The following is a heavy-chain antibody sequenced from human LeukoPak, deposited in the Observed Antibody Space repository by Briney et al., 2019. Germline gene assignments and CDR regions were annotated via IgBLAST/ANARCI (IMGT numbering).Heavy chain of an antibody. Sequence: SETLSLTCTVCGGSISSYYWSWIRQPAGKGLEWIGRIYTSGSTNYNPSLKSRVTMSVDTSKNQFSLKLSSVTAADTAVYYCARVLEYQLLSPYYYMDVWGKGTTVTVSS. D-gene: IGHD2-2*01. CDR2: IYTSGST. CDR3: ARVLEYQLLSPYYYMDV. V-gene: IGHV4-4*07. CDR1: GGSISSYY. J-gene: IGHJ6*03.